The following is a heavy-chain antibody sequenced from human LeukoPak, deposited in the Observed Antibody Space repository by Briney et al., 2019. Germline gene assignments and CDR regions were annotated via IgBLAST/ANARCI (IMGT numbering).Heavy chain of an antibody. J-gene: IGHJ4*02. CDR1: GGSIRNCY. Sequence: PSETLSLTCTVSGGSIRNCYWSWIRQPPGKGLEWIGYIYYSGSTNYNPSLKSRVTISVDTSKNQFSLKLSSVTAADTAVYYCARRDLITGTTDYWGQGILVTVSS. CDR3: ARRDLITGTTDY. CDR2: IYYSGST. D-gene: IGHD1-7*01. V-gene: IGHV4-59*01.